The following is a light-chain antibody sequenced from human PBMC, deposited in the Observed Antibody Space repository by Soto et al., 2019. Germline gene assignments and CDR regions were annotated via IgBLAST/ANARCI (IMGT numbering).Light chain of an antibody. CDR2: GAS. Sequence: EVVLAQSPGTLSLSAGERVTVSCRASQNILSNLACYQQKPGQAPRLLIYGASTRATGIPARFSGSGSGTEFTLTISSLQSEHFAVYYCQQYNNWPITFGQGTRLEIK. CDR3: QQYNNWPIT. V-gene: IGKV3-15*01. CDR1: QNILSN. J-gene: IGKJ5*01.